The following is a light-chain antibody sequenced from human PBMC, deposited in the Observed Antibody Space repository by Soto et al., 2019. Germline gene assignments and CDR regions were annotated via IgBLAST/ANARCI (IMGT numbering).Light chain of an antibody. J-gene: IGKJ1*01. CDR2: GAS. V-gene: IGKV3-15*01. CDR3: QEYSNWPWT. Sequence: EIVMTQSPATLSVSPGQGATLSCRASQTISSDLAWYQHKPGQAPRLLIYGASTRATGTPARFSGRGSGTEFTLTISSLQSEDFAVYYCQEYSNWPWTFGQGTKVDIK. CDR1: QTISSD.